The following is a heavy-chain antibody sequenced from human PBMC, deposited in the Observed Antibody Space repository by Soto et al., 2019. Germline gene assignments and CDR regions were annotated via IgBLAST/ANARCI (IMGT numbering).Heavy chain of an antibody. J-gene: IGHJ5*02. CDR1: GFTVSSKY. V-gene: IGHV3-66*01. CDR3: AKDAEYYDFWSGSVNWFDP. D-gene: IGHD3-3*01. CDR2: IQSGGTT. Sequence: GGSLRLSCAASGFTVSSKYMTWVRQAPGKGLEWVSLIQSGGTTYYADSVKGRFTISRDTSKNTLYLQMDSLRVEDTAVYYCAKDAEYYDFWSGSVNWFDPWGQGTLVTVSS.